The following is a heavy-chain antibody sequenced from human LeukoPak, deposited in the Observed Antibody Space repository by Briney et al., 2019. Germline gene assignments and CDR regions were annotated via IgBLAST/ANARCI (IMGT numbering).Heavy chain of an antibody. CDR1: GYTFTSYA. V-gene: IGHV7-4-1*02. Sequence: ASVNVSCKASGYTFTSYAMNWVRQAPGQGLEWMGWINTNTGNPTYAQGFTGRFVFSLATSVSTAYLQISSLKAEDTAVYYCARARQQLVHGGSAFDIWGQGTMVTVSS. CDR2: INTNTGNP. D-gene: IGHD6-13*01. J-gene: IGHJ3*02. CDR3: ARARQQLVHGGSAFDI.